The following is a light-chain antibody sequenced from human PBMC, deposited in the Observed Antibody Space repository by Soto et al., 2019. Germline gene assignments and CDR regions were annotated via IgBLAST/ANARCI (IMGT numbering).Light chain of an antibody. CDR2: YDS. V-gene: IGLV3-21*04. J-gene: IGLJ2*01. Sequence: SYELTQPPSVSVAPGKTARITCGGTNIGSKSVHWYQQKPGQAPVLVIYYDSDRTSGISERFSGSNSGNTATLTISRVQAGDEADYYCQVWDSIGDHLVFGGGTQLTVL. CDR1: NIGSKS. CDR3: QVWDSIGDHLV.